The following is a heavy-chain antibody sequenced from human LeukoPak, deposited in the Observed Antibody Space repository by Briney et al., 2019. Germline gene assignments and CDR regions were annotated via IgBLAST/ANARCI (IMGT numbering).Heavy chain of an antibody. D-gene: IGHD3-9*01. V-gene: IGHV3-23*01. CDR2: VCGRDTST. J-gene: IGHJ4*02. Sequence: SGGSLRLSCAASGFTFSNYAMSWVRQAPGKGLESVSAVCGRDTSTYYTDSVKGRFTISRDNSKNTLYLQMNRLSAEDTAIYYLAKWGDYDVLTGYYDSDYWGQGTLVTVSS. CDR3: AKWGDYDVLTGYYDSDY. CDR1: GFTFSNYA.